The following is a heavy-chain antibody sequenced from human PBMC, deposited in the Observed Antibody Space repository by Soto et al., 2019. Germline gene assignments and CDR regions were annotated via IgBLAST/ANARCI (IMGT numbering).Heavy chain of an antibody. D-gene: IGHD3-9*01. Sequence: SDTLSLTCTVYGGSISSISYYWGWIRQPPGKGLEWIGSIYHSGSTYYNPSLKSRVTISVDTSKNQFSLKLSSVTAADTAVYYCARFNYDLLTGYYIDPWGQGTLVTVSS. V-gene: IGHV4-39*01. CDR1: GGSISSISYY. J-gene: IGHJ5*02. CDR2: IYHSGST. CDR3: ARFNYDLLTGYYIDP.